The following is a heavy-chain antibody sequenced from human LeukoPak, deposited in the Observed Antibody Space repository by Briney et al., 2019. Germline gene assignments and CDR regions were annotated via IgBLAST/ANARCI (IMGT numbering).Heavy chain of an antibody. J-gene: IGHJ4*02. Sequence: SETLSLTCTVSGGSISSYYWSWIRQPPGKGLEWIGCIYFSGSTNYNPSLKSRVTISVDTSKNQFSLKLSSVTAADTAVYYCASLYSGNYYWYFDYWGQGTLVTVSS. CDR3: ASLYSGNYYWYFDY. CDR2: IYFSGST. V-gene: IGHV4-59*01. CDR1: GGSISSYY. D-gene: IGHD1-26*01.